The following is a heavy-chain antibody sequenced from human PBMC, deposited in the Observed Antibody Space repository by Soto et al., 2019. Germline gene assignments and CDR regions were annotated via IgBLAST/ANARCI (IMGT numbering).Heavy chain of an antibody. Sequence: SVNVSCKASVGTFSSYASIWVRQAPGQGLEWMGGIIPIFVTANYAQKFQRRVTITAYESTSTAYMELISLISEYTAVYYCESHVMVYAIPSSGMDVWGQGTTVTVSS. D-gene: IGHD2-8*01. V-gene: IGHV1-69*13. J-gene: IGHJ6*02. CDR2: IIPIFVTA. CDR3: ESHVMVYAIPSSGMDV. CDR1: VGTFSSYA.